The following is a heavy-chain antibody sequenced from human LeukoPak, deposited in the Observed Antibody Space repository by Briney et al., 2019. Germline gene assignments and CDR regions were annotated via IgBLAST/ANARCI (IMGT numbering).Heavy chain of an antibody. CDR1: GFNFGDYG. D-gene: IGHD1-14*01. J-gene: IGHJ4*02. CDR2: IRSKTYGGTA. V-gene: IGHV3-49*03. Sequence: GGSLRLSCTASGFNFGDYGMSWIRQAPGKGLEWLSFIRSKTYGGTAEYAASVKGRFTISRDESKGIAYLQMNSLKTEDTAVYYCIGGDPEQGANYYFDHWGQGILVTVSA. CDR3: IGGDPEQGANYYFDH.